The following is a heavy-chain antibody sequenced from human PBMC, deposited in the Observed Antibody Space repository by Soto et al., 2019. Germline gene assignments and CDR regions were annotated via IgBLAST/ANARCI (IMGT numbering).Heavy chain of an antibody. Sequence: GGSLRLSCAASGFTFNDYGIHWVRQVPGKGLEWVSGISWNGGSIGYADSVKGRFTISRDNSKNTLYLQMNSLRAEDTAVYYCAKEADDYGDLSLDYWGQGTLVTVSS. CDR1: GFTFNDYG. J-gene: IGHJ4*02. D-gene: IGHD4-17*01. V-gene: IGHV3-9*01. CDR2: ISWNGGSI. CDR3: AKEADDYGDLSLDY.